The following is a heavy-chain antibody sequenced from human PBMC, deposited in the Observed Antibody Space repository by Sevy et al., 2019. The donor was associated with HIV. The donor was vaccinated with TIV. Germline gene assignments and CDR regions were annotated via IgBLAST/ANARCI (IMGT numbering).Heavy chain of an antibody. D-gene: IGHD6-19*01. CDR3: ARESGSDWYLDF. Sequence: GGSLRLSCAASGFTFGSYGMHCVRQAPGKGLEWVAVIWFDGSNQYYGDSVKGRFTISRDNSKNTVYLHMNSLRVDDTAVYYCARESGSDWYLDFWGQGTLVTVSS. J-gene: IGHJ4*02. CDR1: GFTFGSYG. V-gene: IGHV3-33*01. CDR2: IWFDGSNQ.